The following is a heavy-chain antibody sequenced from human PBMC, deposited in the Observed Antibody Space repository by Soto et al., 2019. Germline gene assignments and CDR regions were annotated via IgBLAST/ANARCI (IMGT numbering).Heavy chain of an antibody. D-gene: IGHD2-8*01. CDR1: SVSIRSFTNQY. V-gene: IGHV4-4*09. J-gene: IGHJ6*02. CDR3: ATQGFCKLHGLVDV. Sequence: QAQLQTSGPGLVKPSETLSLTCTVYSVSIRSFTNQYCSWIRQPPGNGLEWLGYISTDGGFTRYNPSPSSRLTLSVDISKNQFSLKLSSVTAADTAIYFCATQGFCKLHGLVDVRGQGTTVAVSS. CDR2: ISTDGGFT.